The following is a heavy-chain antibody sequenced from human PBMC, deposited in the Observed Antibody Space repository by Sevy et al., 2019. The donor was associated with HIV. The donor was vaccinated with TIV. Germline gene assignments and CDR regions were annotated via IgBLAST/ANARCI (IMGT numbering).Heavy chain of an antibody. Sequence: SETLSLTCTVSGGSISSGGYYWSWIRQHPGKGLEWIGYIYYSGSTYYNPSLKSRVTISVDTSKNQFSLKLSSVTAADTAVYYCARTSDTAMTFDYWGQGTLVTVSS. J-gene: IGHJ4*02. V-gene: IGHV4-31*03. D-gene: IGHD5-18*01. CDR3: ARTSDTAMTFDY. CDR2: IYYSGST. CDR1: GGSISSGGYY.